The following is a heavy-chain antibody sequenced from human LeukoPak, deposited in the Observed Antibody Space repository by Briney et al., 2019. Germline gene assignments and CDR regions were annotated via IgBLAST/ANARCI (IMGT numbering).Heavy chain of an antibody. Sequence: GGSLRLSCAASGFTFSDHYMDWVRQTPGKGLEWVCRIRNKANSYTTEYAASVKGRFTVSRDDSKNSLFLQMLSLKTEDTAMYYCTRASISSTPYYFDYWGQGALVTVSS. V-gene: IGHV3-72*01. D-gene: IGHD5-12*01. CDR2: IRNKANSYTT. CDR1: GFTFSDHY. J-gene: IGHJ4*02. CDR3: TRASISSTPYYFDY.